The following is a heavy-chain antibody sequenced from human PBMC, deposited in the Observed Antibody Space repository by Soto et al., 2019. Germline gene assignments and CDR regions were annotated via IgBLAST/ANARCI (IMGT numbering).Heavy chain of an antibody. CDR1: GGSISSGGYY. D-gene: IGHD3-22*01. CDR2: IYYSGST. Sequence: PSETLSVTCTVSGGSISSGGYYWSWIRQHPGKGLEWIGYIYYSGSTYYNPSLKSRVTISVDTSKNQFSLKLSSVTAADTAVYYCATYDSSDYYSGSPIGWFDPWGQGTLVTVSS. J-gene: IGHJ5*02. CDR3: ATYDSSDYYSGSPIGWFDP. V-gene: IGHV4-31*03.